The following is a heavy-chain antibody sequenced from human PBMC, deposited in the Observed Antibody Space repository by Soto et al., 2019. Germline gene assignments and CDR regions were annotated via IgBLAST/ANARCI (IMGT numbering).Heavy chain of an antibody. V-gene: IGHV3-7*01. D-gene: IGHD5-12*01. CDR2: IKQDGSKK. CDR1: GLTYSNFW. Sequence: XESLRLTFAASGLTYSNFWRSWVRQAPGKGLEWVANIKQDGSKKYYVDSVKGRFTISRDNAKRSLYLQMNSLRAEDTAVYYCARDGGYSGFDFFDYWGQGTLVIVS. CDR3: ARDGGYSGFDFFDY. J-gene: IGHJ4*02.